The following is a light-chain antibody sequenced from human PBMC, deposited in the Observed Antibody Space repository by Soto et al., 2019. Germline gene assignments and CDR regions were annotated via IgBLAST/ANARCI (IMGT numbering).Light chain of an antibody. CDR2: AAS. V-gene: IGKV1-12*01. CDR1: QGIGSW. J-gene: IGKJ5*01. CDR3: QQANSSPIP. Sequence: DIQMTQSPSSVSASVGDRVTITCRASQGIGSWLAWYQQKPGKAPELLIYAASSFQSGVPSRFSGSGSGTVFPLPIPTLHPKDFATYYCQQANSSPIPFGQGTRLEIK.